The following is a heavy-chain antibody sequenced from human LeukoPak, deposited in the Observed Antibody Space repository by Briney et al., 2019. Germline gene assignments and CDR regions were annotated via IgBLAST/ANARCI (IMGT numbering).Heavy chain of an antibody. D-gene: IGHD3-16*02. CDR1: GFTFSSYS. CDR2: ISSSSSTI. J-gene: IGHJ3*02. CDR3: ARDLPGPYYDYVWGSYRCDAFDI. Sequence: GGSLRLSCAASGFTFSSYSMNWVRRAPGKGLEWVSYISSSSSTIYYADSVKGRFTISRDNAKNSLYLQMNSLRAEDTAVYYCARDLPGPYYDYVWGSYRCDAFDIWGQGTMVTVSS. V-gene: IGHV3-48*01.